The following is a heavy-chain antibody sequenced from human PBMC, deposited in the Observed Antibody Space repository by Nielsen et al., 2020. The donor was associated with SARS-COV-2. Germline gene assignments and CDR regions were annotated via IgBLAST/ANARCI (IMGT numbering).Heavy chain of an antibody. V-gene: IGHV4-31*03. Sequence: LSCTVSGGSISSGGYYWSWIRQHPGKGLEWIGYIYYSGSTYYNPSLKSRVTISVDTSKNQFSLKLSSVTAADTAVYYCARVDYGGNEYFQHWGQGTLVTVSS. D-gene: IGHD4-23*01. CDR1: GGSISSGGYY. J-gene: IGHJ1*01. CDR2: IYYSGST. CDR3: ARVDYGGNEYFQH.